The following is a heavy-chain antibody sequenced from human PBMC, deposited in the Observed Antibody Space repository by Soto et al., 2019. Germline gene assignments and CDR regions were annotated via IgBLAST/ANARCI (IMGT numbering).Heavy chain of an antibody. J-gene: IGHJ4*02. CDR3: AISGYSYGSLDYYFDY. Sequence: GGSLSLSCAASGFTFSSYAMSWVRQAPGKGLEWVSAISGSGGSTYYADSVKGRFTISRDNSKNTLYLQMNSLRAEDTAVYYCAISGYSYGSLDYYFDYWGQGTLVTVSS. V-gene: IGHV3-23*01. CDR1: GFTFSSYA. D-gene: IGHD5-18*01. CDR2: ISGSGGST.